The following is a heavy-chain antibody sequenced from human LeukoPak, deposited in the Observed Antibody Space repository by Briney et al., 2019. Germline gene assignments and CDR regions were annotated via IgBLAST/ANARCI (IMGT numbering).Heavy chain of an antibody. J-gene: IGHJ4*02. CDR2: IYPGDSDT. V-gene: IGHV5-51*01. D-gene: IGHD3-22*01. CDR3: ARSPRYYYDSSGLVDY. CDR1: GYSFDSYW. Sequence: GESLKISCKGSGYSFDSYWIGWVRQMPGKGLEWMGIIYPGDSDTRYSPSFQGQVTISADKSISTAYLQWSSLKASDTAMYYCARSPRYYYDSSGLVDYWGQGTLVTVSS.